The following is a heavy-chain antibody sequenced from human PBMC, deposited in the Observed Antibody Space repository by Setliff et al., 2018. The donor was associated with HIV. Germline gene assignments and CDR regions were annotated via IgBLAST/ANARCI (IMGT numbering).Heavy chain of an antibody. CDR1: GYTFTNYY. CDR3: ARCYYDSSGPTDAFDI. J-gene: IGHJ3*02. CDR2: INPSGGKT. D-gene: IGHD3-22*01. Sequence: ASVKVSCKASGYTFTNYYIHWVRQAPGQGLEWMGLINPSGGKTSYAKKFQGRLTMTRDTSRSTVYMELSSLRSEDTAMYHCARCYYDSSGPTDAFDIWGQGTVVTVSS. V-gene: IGHV1-46*01.